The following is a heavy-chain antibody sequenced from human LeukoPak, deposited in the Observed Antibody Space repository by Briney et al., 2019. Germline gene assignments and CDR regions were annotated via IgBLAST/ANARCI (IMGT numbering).Heavy chain of an antibody. V-gene: IGHV4-59*08. J-gene: IGHJ6*02. CDR2: IYYSGST. Sequence: SETLSLTCTVSGGSISSYYWSWIRQPPGKGLEWIGYIYYSGSTNYNPSLKSRVTISVDTSKNQFSLKLSSVTAIDTAVYYCATLGSYYVNYYYYGMDVWGQGTTVTVSS. CDR1: GGSISSYY. CDR3: ATLGSYYVNYYYYGMDV. D-gene: IGHD1-26*01.